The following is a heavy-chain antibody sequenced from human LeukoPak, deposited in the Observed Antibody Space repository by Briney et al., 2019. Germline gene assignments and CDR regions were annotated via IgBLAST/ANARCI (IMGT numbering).Heavy chain of an antibody. Sequence: GGSLRLSCAASGFTFSSYSMNWVRQAPGKGLEWVSSISSSSSYIYYADSVKGRFTISRDNAKNSLYLQMNSLRAEDTAVYYCASARDPGRFLEWLPLDYWGQGTLVTVSS. D-gene: IGHD3-3*01. CDR3: ASARDPGRFLEWLPLDY. CDR1: GFTFSSYS. CDR2: ISSSSSYI. J-gene: IGHJ4*02. V-gene: IGHV3-21*01.